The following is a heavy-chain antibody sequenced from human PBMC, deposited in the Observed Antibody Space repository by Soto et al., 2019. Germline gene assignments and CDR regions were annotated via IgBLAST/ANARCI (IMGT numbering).Heavy chain of an antibody. CDR2: ISAHNVNT. D-gene: IGHD1-1*01. CDR1: GYTFTSYG. Sequence: QVNLGQSGAEVKKPGASVKVSCKASGYTFTSYGITWVRQAPGQGLEWMGWISAHNVNTDYAQKLQGRVIVTRDTSTSTAYMELRSLISDDKAVYYCARGRYGDYWGQGALVTVSS. J-gene: IGHJ4*02. CDR3: ARGRYGDY. V-gene: IGHV1-18*01.